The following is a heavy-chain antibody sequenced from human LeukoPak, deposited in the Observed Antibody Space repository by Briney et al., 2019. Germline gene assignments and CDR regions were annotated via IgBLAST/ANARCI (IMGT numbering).Heavy chain of an antibody. Sequence: PGGSLRLSCAASGFTFSSYKMNWVRQAPGKGLEWVSYISTSDTTIYYADSVKGRLTISRDNAKNSLYLQMNSLRVEDTAVYYCARGGGSSWCLDCWGQGTLVTVSS. J-gene: IGHJ4*02. CDR2: ISTSDTTI. V-gene: IGHV3-48*03. CDR3: ARGGGSSWCLDC. D-gene: IGHD6-13*01. CDR1: GFTFSSYK.